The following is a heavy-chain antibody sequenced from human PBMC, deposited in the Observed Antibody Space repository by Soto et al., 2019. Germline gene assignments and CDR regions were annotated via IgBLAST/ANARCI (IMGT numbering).Heavy chain of an antibody. CDR3: ARAAIHDSSGYYTIDY. J-gene: IGHJ4*02. CDR1: GGSISSGDFY. CDR2: IYYSGST. V-gene: IGHV4-31*03. Sequence: ASETLSLTCTVSGGSISSGDFYWSWIRQHPGKGLEWIGYIYYSGSTYYNPSLKSRVIISLGTSKSQFSVKLSSVTAADTAVYFCARAAIHDSSGYYTIDYWGQGTLVTVSS. D-gene: IGHD3-22*01.